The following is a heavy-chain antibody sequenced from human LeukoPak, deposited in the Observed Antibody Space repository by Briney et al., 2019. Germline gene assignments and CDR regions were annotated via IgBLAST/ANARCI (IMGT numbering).Heavy chain of an antibody. D-gene: IGHD3-22*01. CDR1: GFTFSSYW. Sequence: GGSLRLSCAASGFTFSSYWMSWVRQAPGKGLVWVSRINTDGSSTSNADSVMGRFTISRDNAKNTLYLQMNSLRAEDTAVYYCATYYYDTRGYFYDAFDIWGQGTMVTVSS. V-gene: IGHV3-74*01. CDR2: INTDGSST. J-gene: IGHJ3*02. CDR3: ATYYYDTRGYFYDAFDI.